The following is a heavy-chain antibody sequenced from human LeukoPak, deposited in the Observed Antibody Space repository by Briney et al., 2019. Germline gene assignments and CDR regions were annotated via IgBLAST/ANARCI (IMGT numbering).Heavy chain of an antibody. Sequence: SETLSLTCAVYGGSFSGYYWSWIRQPPGKGLEWIGEINHSGSTNYNPSLKSRVTISVDTSKNQFSLKLSSVTAADTAVYYCAREGDYDYVWGSYPWGYWGQGTLVTASS. CDR3: AREGDYDYVWGSYPWGY. D-gene: IGHD3-16*02. CDR2: INHSGST. V-gene: IGHV4-34*01. CDR1: GGSFSGYY. J-gene: IGHJ4*02.